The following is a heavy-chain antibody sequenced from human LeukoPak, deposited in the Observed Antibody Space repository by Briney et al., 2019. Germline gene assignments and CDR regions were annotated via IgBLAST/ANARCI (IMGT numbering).Heavy chain of an antibody. CDR3: ARPRGYCSGGSCYADAFDI. Sequence: PSETLSLTCTVSGGSISSSSYYWGWIRQPPGKGLEWIGSIYYSGSTYYNPSLMSRVTISVDTSKNQFSLKLSSVTAADTAVYYCARPRGYCSGGSCYADAFDIWGQGTMVTVSS. CDR1: GGSISSSSYY. D-gene: IGHD2-15*01. J-gene: IGHJ3*02. V-gene: IGHV4-39*01. CDR2: IYYSGST.